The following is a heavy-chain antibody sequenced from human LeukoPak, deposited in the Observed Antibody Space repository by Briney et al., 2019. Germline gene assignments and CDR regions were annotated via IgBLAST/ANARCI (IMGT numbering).Heavy chain of an antibody. J-gene: IGHJ6*04. Sequence: SETLSLTCAIYGGSFSAYYWSWVRQPPGKGLEWIGFVYYTGSTNYSPSLKSRVTISVDTSKNQFSLKLRSVTAADTAVYYCARDLGDVWGKGTTVTISS. CDR1: GGSFSAYY. CDR3: ARDLGDV. CDR2: VYYTGST. V-gene: IGHV4-59*01. D-gene: IGHD7-27*01.